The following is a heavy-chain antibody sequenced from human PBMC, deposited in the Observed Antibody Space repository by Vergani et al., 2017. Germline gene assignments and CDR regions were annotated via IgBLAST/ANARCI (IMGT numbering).Heavy chain of an antibody. V-gene: IGHV2-5*01. J-gene: IGHJ4*02. CDR2: IYWTDDE. D-gene: IGHD5-12*01. CDR1: GFSLSTSQVG. CDR3: ARIRRRGRSGYDIFDF. Sequence: QITLKESGPTLVKPTQTLTLTCTFSGFSLSTSQVGVSWIRQPPGKALEWLAIIYWTDDESYSPSLKNRLTITKDTPKNKVVLTMTNMDPIDTATYYCARIRRRGRSGYDIFDFWGQGILVTVAS.